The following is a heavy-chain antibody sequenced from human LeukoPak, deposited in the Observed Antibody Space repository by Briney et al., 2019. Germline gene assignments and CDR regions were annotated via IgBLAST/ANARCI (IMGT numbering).Heavy chain of an antibody. V-gene: IGHV3-7*01. CDR3: ARDGDISVITYAY. J-gene: IGHJ4*02. CDR1: GFTFSSFW. D-gene: IGHD5-12*01. Sequence: PGGSLRLSCAASGFTFSSFWMNWLRQAPGKGLEWVANIKQDGSEKYYADSVKGRFSISRDKAKNSLFLQMNSLRAEDTAVYYCARDGDISVITYAYWGQGTLVTVSS. CDR2: IKQDGSEK.